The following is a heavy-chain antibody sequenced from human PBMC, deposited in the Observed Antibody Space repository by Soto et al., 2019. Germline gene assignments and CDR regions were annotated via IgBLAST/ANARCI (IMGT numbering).Heavy chain of an antibody. D-gene: IGHD5-12*01. CDR1: GGSISSYY. Sequence: SEPLSLTCTVSGGSISSYYWSWIRQPPGKGLEWIGYIYYSGSTNYNPSLKSRVTISVDTSKNQFSLKLSSVTAADPAVYYCARAYGGYADYWGQGALVTGSS. CDR2: IYYSGST. CDR3: ARAYGGYADY. J-gene: IGHJ4*02. V-gene: IGHV4-59*01.